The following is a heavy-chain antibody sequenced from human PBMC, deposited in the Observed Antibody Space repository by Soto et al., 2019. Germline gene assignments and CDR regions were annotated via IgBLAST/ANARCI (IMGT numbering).Heavy chain of an antibody. V-gene: IGHV4-4*02. Sequence: QVQLQESGPGLVKPSGTLSLTSGVSGDSFSSSNWWTWVRQPPGKGLEWIGDILHTGHTDYSPSLGDRVTISIDTSKKEFSLNLTSVTATDTAVYYCARSPRRVGGKGDLDYWGPGDLVTVSS. CDR3: ARSPRRVGGKGDLDY. D-gene: IGHD3-16*01. J-gene: IGHJ4*02. CDR2: ILHTGHT. CDR1: GDSFSSSNW.